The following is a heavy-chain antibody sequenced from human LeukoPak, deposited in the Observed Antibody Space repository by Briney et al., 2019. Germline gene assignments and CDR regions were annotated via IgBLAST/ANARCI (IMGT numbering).Heavy chain of an antibody. J-gene: IGHJ4*02. V-gene: IGHV1-8*03. CDR3: AKDPERWLQLRLGFSD. CDR2: MNPDSGNA. CDR1: GYTFSNYD. Sequence: ASVKVSCKASGYTFSNYDINWVRQATGQGLEWMGWMNPDSGNAGYAQKFQGRVTITRNTSISTAYMELSSLRSEDTAIYYCAKDPERWLQLRLGFSDWGQGTLVTVSS. D-gene: IGHD5-24*01.